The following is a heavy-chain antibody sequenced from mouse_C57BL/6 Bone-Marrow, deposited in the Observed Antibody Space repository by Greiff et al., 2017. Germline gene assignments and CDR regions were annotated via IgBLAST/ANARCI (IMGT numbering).Heavy chain of an antibody. J-gene: IGHJ2*01. CDR3: TSYYYGSRWFDY. V-gene: IGHV14-4*01. Sequence: EVQLQQSGAELVRPGASVKLSCTASGFNIKDDYMPWVKQRPEQGLEWIGWIDPENGDTEYASKFQGKATITADTSSNTAYLQLSSLTSEDTAVYYCTSYYYGSRWFDYWGQGTTLTVSS. CDR2: IDPENGDT. D-gene: IGHD1-1*01. CDR1: GFNIKDDY.